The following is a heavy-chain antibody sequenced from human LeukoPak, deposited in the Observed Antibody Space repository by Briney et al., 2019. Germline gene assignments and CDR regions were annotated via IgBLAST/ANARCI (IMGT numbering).Heavy chain of an antibody. CDR3: ARADNKIWRSTGENWFDP. D-gene: IGHD1-14*01. Sequence: GASVKVSCKASGYTFTGYYMHWVRQAPGQGLEWMGWINPNSGGTNYAQKFQGRVTMTRDTSITTAYMEFSRLRSDDTAVFYCARADNKIWRSTGENWFDPWGQGTLVTVSS. J-gene: IGHJ5*02. CDR1: GYTFTGYY. CDR2: INPNSGGT. V-gene: IGHV1-2*02.